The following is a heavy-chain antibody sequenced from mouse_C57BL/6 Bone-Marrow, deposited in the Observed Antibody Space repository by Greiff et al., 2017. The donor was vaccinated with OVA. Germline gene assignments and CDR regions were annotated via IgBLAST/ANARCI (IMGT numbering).Heavy chain of an antibody. V-gene: IGHV5-17*01. CDR2: ISSGRSTI. CDR1: GFTFSDYG. Sequence: EVKLMESGGGLVKPGGSLKLSCAASGFTFSDYGMHWVRQAPEKGLEWVAYISSGRSTIYYADTVKGRFTIPRDNAKNTLFLQMTSLRSEDTAMYYCARHDGYYGFAYWGQGTLVTVSA. J-gene: IGHJ3*01. CDR3: ARHDGYYGFAY. D-gene: IGHD2-3*01.